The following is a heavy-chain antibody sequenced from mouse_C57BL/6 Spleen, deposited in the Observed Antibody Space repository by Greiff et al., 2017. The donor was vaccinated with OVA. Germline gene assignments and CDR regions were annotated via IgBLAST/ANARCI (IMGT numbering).Heavy chain of an antibody. Sequence: QVQLQQSGTELVKPGASVKLSCKASGYTFTSYWMHWVKQRPGQGLEWIGNINPSNGGTNYNEKFKSKATMTVDKSSSTAYMQLSSLTSEGSAIYYCAREAYYYGSSYRYFDVWGTGTTVTVSS. CDR2: INPSNGGT. V-gene: IGHV1-53*01. CDR3: AREAYYYGSSYRYFDV. J-gene: IGHJ1*03. CDR1: GYTFTSYW. D-gene: IGHD1-1*01.